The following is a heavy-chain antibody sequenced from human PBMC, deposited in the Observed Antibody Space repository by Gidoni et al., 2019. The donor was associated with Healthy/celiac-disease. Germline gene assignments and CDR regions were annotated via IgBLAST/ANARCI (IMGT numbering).Heavy chain of an antibody. J-gene: IGHJ5*02. CDR2: IIPIFGTA. CDR3: ARDRGVRGVITSVRWFDP. CDR1: GCTFSSSA. Sequence: QVQLVQSGAEVKKPGSSVKVSCKASGCTFSSSAISWVRQAPGQGLEWMGGIIPIFGTANNAQKCQGRVTITADESTSTAYMELSSLRSEDTAVYYCARDRGVRGVITSVRWFDPWGQGTLVTVSS. D-gene: IGHD3-10*01. V-gene: IGHV1-69*01.